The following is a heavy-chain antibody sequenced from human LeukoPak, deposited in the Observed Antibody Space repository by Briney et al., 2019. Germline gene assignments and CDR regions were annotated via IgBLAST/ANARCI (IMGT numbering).Heavy chain of an antibody. CDR3: AREDIVVVTPIRDAFDI. CDR1: GFTFSSYS. Sequence: GGSLRLSCAASGFTFSSYSMNWVRQAPGKGLEWVSYISSGSSTIYYADSVKGRFTISRDNAKNSLCLQMNSLRDEDTAVYYCAREDIVVVTPIRDAFDIWGQGTMVTVSS. V-gene: IGHV3-48*02. D-gene: IGHD2-21*02. J-gene: IGHJ3*02. CDR2: ISSGSSTI.